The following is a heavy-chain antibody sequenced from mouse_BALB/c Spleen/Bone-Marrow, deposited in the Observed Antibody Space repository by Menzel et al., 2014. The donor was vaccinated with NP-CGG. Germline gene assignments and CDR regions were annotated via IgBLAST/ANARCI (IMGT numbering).Heavy chain of an antibody. Sequence: QVQLQQPGPGLVAPSQSLSITCTVSGFSLTSYGVHWVRQPPGKGLEWLGVICAGGSTNYNSAIMSRLGISKDNSKSQVFLKMNSLQTDDTAMYYCARDSGYDWYFDVWGAGTTVTVSS. V-gene: IGHV2-9*02. J-gene: IGHJ1*01. CDR3: ARDSGYDWYFDV. CDR1: GFSLTSYG. D-gene: IGHD2-2*01. CDR2: ICAGGST.